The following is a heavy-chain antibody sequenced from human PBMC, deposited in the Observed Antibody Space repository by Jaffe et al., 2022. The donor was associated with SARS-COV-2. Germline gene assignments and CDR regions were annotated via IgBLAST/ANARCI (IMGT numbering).Heavy chain of an antibody. Sequence: QVQLQESGPGLVKPSETLSLTCRVSGYSISSGHYWGWIRQPPGKALEWIGVIYHTAVTHYNPSLKSRVTISVDTSKNQFSLRLSSVTAADTAVYYCARVDCTNNSCYGDNWGRGALVTVSS. V-gene: IGHV4-38-2*02. D-gene: IGHD2-2*01. CDR2: IYHTAVT. J-gene: IGHJ4*02. CDR1: GYSISSGHY. CDR3: ARVDCTNNSCYGDN.